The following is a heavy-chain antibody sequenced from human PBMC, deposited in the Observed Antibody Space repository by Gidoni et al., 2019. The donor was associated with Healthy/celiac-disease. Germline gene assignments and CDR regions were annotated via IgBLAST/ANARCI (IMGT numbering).Heavy chain of an antibody. CDR2: IYPGDSDT. J-gene: IGHJ4*02. CDR1: GYSFTSYW. Sequence: EVQLVQSGAEVKKPGESLKISCKGSGYSFTSYWIGWVRQMPGKGLEWMGIIYPGDSDTRDSPSFQGQVTISADKSISTAYLQWSSLKASDTAMYYCARHVVGAHCSGGSCSPIDYWGQGTLVTVSS. D-gene: IGHD2-15*01. V-gene: IGHV5-51*01. CDR3: ARHVVGAHCSGGSCSPIDY.